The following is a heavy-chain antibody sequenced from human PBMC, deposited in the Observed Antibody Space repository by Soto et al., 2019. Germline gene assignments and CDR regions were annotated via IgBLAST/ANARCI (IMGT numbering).Heavy chain of an antibody. Sequence: ASVKVSCKASGYTFTSYDINWVRQATGQGPEWMGWMSPNTGTIVYAQEFQGRVTMTRNTSTSTAYMTLSSLRSEDTAVYYCARDRPGIKTYEAFDIWGQGTTVTVSS. D-gene: IGHD1-20*01. J-gene: IGHJ3*02. CDR3: ARDRPGIKTYEAFDI. CDR2: MSPNTGTI. V-gene: IGHV1-8*01. CDR1: GYTFTSYD.